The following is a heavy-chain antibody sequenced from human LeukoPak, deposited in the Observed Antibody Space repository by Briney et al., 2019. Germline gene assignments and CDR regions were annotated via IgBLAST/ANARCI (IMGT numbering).Heavy chain of an antibody. CDR2: IYYSGST. V-gene: IGHV4-39*01. Sequence: SETLSLTCTVSGCSISSSSYYWGWIRQPPGKGLEWIGSIYYSGSTYYNPSLKSRVTISVDTSKNQFSLKLSSVTAADTAVYYCARHVSTVTTPLDYWGQGTLVTVSS. CDR1: GCSISSSSYY. CDR3: ARHVSTVTTPLDY. D-gene: IGHD4-17*01. J-gene: IGHJ4*02.